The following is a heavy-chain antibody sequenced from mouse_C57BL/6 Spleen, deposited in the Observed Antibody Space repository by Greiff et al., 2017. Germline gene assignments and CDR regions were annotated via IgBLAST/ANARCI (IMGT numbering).Heavy chain of an antibody. CDR1: GFSLTSYG. CDR3: AKGNSVGYVDV. D-gene: IGHD1-1*02. V-gene: IGHV2-5*01. Sequence: VQLQQSGPGLVQPSQSLSITCTVSGFSLTSYGVHWVRQSPGKGLEWLGVIWRGGSTDYNAAFMSRLSITKENSKSQVFFKMNSLQADDTAISYCAKGNSVGYVDVWGTGTTVTVSS. CDR2: IWRGGST. J-gene: IGHJ1*03.